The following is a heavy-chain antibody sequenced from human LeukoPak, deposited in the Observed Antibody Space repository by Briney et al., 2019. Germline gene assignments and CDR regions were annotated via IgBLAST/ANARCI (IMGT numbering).Heavy chain of an antibody. J-gene: IGHJ4*02. Sequence: GGSLRLSCAASGFTFSGYVMHGLREATGKGLEWVAVIWYDGSNKYYAHSVKGRFTISRDNSKNTLYLQMNSLRAEDTAVYYCARDLSVVVPAAIPFDYWGQGTLVTVSS. CDR1: GFTFSGYV. D-gene: IGHD2-2*01. V-gene: IGHV3-33*01. CDR2: IWYDGSNK. CDR3: ARDLSVVVPAAIPFDY.